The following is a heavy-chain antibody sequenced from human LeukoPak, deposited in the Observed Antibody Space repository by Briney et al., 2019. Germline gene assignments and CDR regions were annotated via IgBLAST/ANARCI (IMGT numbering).Heavy chain of an antibody. D-gene: IGHD5-24*01. V-gene: IGHV4-59*01. Sequence: PSETLSLTCTVSGGSISSYYWSWIRQPPGKGLEWIGYLYNRGSTKYNPSLESRVTISLDTSKNQFSLKMNSVTAADTAVYYCAREGGGRDGYNRGPFDVWGQGTTVTVSS. CDR3: AREGGGRDGYNRGPFDV. CDR1: GGSISSYY. CDR2: LYNRGST. J-gene: IGHJ3*01.